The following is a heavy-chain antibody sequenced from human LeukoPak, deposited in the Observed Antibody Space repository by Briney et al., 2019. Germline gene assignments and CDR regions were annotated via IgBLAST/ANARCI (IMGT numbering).Heavy chain of an antibody. CDR2: MFYSGST. CDR1: GDSITGSSYY. Sequence: PSETLSLTCTVSGDSITGSSYYWGWIRQPPGKGLEWIGSMFYSGSTYSNPSLKSRVTISVGTSKNQFSLKLSSVTAADTAVYYCARHYYDSTGYYYSDYWGQGTLVTVSS. CDR3: ARHYYDSTGYYYSDY. D-gene: IGHD3-22*01. J-gene: IGHJ4*02. V-gene: IGHV4-39*01.